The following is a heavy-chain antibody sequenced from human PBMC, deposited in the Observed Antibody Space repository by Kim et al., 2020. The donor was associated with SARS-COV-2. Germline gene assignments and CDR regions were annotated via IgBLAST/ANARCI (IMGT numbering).Heavy chain of an antibody. CDR3: SGGDTAMVPLDY. Sequence: ASVKVSCKASGYTFTSYGISWVRQAPGQGLEWMGWISAYNGNTNYAQKLQGRVTMTTDTSTSTAYMELRSLRSDDTAVYYCSGGDTAMVPLDYWGQGTLVTVSS. CDR2: ISAYNGNT. CDR1: GYTFTSYG. J-gene: IGHJ4*02. V-gene: IGHV1-18*01. D-gene: IGHD5-18*01.